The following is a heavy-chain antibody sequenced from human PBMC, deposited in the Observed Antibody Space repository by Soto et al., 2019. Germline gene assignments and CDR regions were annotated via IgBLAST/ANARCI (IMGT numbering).Heavy chain of an antibody. V-gene: IGHV3-48*02. CDR3: APIGGSGSPTEYNWFDP. CDR2: ISSSSSTI. D-gene: IGHD3-10*01. J-gene: IGHJ5*02. Sequence: GGSLRLSCAASGFTFSSYSMNWVRQAPGKGLEWVSYISSSSSTIYYADSVKGRFTISRDNAKNSLYLQMNSLRDEDTAVYYCAPIGGSGSPTEYNWFDPWGQGTLVTVSS. CDR1: GFTFSSYS.